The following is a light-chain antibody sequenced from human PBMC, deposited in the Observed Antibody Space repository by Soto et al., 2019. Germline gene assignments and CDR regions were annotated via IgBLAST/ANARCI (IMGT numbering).Light chain of an antibody. CDR1: QSVSSN. J-gene: IGKJ1*01. V-gene: IGKV3-15*01. CDR2: GAS. Sequence: EIVMTQSPATLSVSPGERATLSCRASQSVSSNLAWYQQKPGQAPSLLIYGASTRATGIPARFSGSGSGTEFTLTISSLQSEDFAVYYCQQYNNWRPWTFGQGTKVEIK. CDR3: QQYNNWRPWT.